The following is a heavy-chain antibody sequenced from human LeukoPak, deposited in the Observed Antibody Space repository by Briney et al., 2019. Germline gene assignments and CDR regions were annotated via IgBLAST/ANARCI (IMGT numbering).Heavy chain of an antibody. D-gene: IGHD3-10*01. CDR1: GYTFTSYD. J-gene: IGHJ3*02. Sequence: GASVKVSCKASGYTFTSYDINWVRQATGQGLEWMGWMNPNSGNTGYAQKFQGRVTMTRDTSISTAYMELSRLRSDDTAVYYCARGSGQSRGAFDIWGQGTMVTVSS. V-gene: IGHV1-8*01. CDR2: MNPNSGNT. CDR3: ARGSGQSRGAFDI.